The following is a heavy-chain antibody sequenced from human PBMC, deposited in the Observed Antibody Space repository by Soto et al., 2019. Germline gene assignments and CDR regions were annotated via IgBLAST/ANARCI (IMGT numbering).Heavy chain of an antibody. CDR1: RVAFSKFT. CDR3: AKVRYSSPMGYYYGMDV. V-gene: IGHV1-69*13. CDR2: IIPIFGTA. Sequence: SLKVSCKASRVAFSKFTVTWVRQAPGLGLEWVGGIIPIFGTANYAQKFQGRVTITADESTSTSYMEVNNLRSEDTAVYYCAKVRYSSPMGYYYGMDVWGQGTTVTVPS. D-gene: IGHD6-19*01. J-gene: IGHJ6*02.